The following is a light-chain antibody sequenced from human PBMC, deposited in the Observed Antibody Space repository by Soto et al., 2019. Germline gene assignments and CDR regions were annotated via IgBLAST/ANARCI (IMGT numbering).Light chain of an antibody. J-gene: IGLJ1*01. CDR2: EVS. CDR1: SSDVGGYNY. V-gene: IGLV2-14*01. Sequence: SALPQPASVSVSPGQSITISCTGTSSDVGGYNYVSWYQHHPGKAPKLMIYEVSNRPSGVSNRFSGSKSGNTASLTISGLQAEDEADYYCSSYTSSGTLVFGSGTKVTVL. CDR3: SSYTSSGTLV.